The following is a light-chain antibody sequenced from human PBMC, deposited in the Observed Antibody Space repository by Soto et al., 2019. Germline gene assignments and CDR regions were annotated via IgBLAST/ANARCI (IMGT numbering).Light chain of an antibody. CDR2: DAS. CDR3: QQYNSYWT. J-gene: IGKJ1*01. CDR1: QSISSW. Sequence: DIQMTQSPSTLSASVGRRFTISCRASQSISSWLAWYQQKPGKAPKLLIYDASSLESGVPSRFSGSGSGTEFTLTISSLKPDDFATYYCQQYNSYWTFGQGTKVDIK. V-gene: IGKV1-5*01.